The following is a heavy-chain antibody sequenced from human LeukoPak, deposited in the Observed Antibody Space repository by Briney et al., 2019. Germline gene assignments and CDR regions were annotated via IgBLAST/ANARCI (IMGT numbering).Heavy chain of an antibody. CDR2: IYYSGST. CDR1: GGSISSGGYY. J-gene: IGHJ4*02. CDR3: ARTPAAIGYYFDY. V-gene: IGHV4-31*03. Sequence: SETLSLTCTVSGGSISSGGYYWSWIRQHPGKGLEWIGYIYYSGSTYSNPSLKSRVTISVDTSKNQFSLKLSSVTAADTAVYYCARTPAAIGYYFDYWGQGTLVTVSS. D-gene: IGHD2-2*01.